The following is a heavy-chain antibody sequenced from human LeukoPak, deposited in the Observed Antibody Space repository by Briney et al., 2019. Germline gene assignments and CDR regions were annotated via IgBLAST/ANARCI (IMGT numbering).Heavy chain of an antibody. J-gene: IGHJ4*02. CDR2: ISYDGSNK. CDR3: AKGLASYGSGSLFDY. Sequence: AGGSLRLSCAASGFTFTTYGMHWVRQAPGKGLEWVAVISYDGSNKYYAESVKGRFTISRDNSKSTLYLQMNSLRADDTAVYYCAKGLASYGSGSLFDYWGQGTLVTVSS. D-gene: IGHD3-10*01. V-gene: IGHV3-30*18. CDR1: GFTFTTYG.